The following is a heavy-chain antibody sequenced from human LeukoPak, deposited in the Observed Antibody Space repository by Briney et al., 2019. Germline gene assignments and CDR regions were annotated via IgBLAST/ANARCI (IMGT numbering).Heavy chain of an antibody. CDR1: GGSVSSGSYY. D-gene: IGHD3-3*01. J-gene: IGHJ4*02. V-gene: IGHV4-61*01. CDR2: VYYSGST. Sequence: SETLSLTCTVSGGSVSSGSYYWSWIRQPPGKGLEWIGYVYYSGSTNYNPSLKSRVTISVDTSKNQFSLKLSSVTAADTAVYYCARASHLPYYDFWSGYFSFDYWGQGTLVTVSS. CDR3: ARASHLPYYDFWSGYFSFDY.